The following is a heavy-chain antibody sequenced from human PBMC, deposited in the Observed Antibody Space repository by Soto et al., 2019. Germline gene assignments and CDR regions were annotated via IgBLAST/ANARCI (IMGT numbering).Heavy chain of an antibody. J-gene: IGHJ5*02. CDR1: GGTFRSYT. V-gene: IGHV1-69*13. CDR2: IIPIFGTA. CDR3: ARVPTPRYYYDSSGYYAWFGP. D-gene: IGHD3-22*01. Sequence: ASVKVSCKASGGTFRSYTIIWVRQAPGQGLEWMGGIIPIFGTANYAQKFQGRVTITADESTSTAYMELSSLRSEDTAVYYCARVPTPRYYYDSSGYYAWFGPWGQGTLVTVSS.